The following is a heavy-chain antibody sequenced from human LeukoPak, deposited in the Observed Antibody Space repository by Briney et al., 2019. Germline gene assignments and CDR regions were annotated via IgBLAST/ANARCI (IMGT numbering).Heavy chain of an antibody. CDR1: GFTFSSYE. V-gene: IGHV3-48*03. J-gene: IGHJ5*02. CDR3: ARDNRHFVVNWFGP. D-gene: IGHD2-21*01. CDR2: ISSSGSTI. Sequence: GGSLRLSCAASGFTFSSYEMNCVRQAPGKRLEGISYISSSGSTIYYADSVKGRFTMSRDNAKNSLYLQMNSLRAEDTAVYYCARDNRHFVVNWFGPWGQGTLVTVSS.